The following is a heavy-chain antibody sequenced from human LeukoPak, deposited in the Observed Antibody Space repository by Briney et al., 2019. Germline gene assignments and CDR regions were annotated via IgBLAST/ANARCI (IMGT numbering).Heavy chain of an antibody. Sequence: GGSVKVSCKASGYTFTSXXXXWVRQAPGQGXXWMGWISAYNGNTNYAQKLQGRVTMTTDTSTSTAYMELRSLRSDDTAVYYCARVRAVAGPFDYWGQGTLVTVSS. CDR3: ARVRAVAGPFDY. V-gene: IGHV1-18*01. D-gene: IGHD6-19*01. J-gene: IGHJ4*02. CDR2: ISAYNGNT. CDR1: GYTFTSXX.